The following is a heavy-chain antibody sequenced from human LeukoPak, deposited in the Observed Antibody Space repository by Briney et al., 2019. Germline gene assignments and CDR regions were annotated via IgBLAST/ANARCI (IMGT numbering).Heavy chain of an antibody. CDR3: TGGGSVGDRPPYYFDY. J-gene: IGHJ4*02. Sequence: ASVKVSCKASGYTFTAYYMHWVRQAPGQGLEWMGWINPNSGGTSYAQKFQGRVTMTRDTSISTAYMELSKLRSDDTAVYYCTGGGSVGDRPPYYFDYWGQGTLVTVSS. CDR2: INPNSGGT. D-gene: IGHD3-10*01. V-gene: IGHV1-2*02. CDR1: GYTFTAYY.